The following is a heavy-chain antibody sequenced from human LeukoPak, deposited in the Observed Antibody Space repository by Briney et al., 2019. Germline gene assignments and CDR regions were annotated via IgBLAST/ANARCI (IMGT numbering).Heavy chain of an antibody. Sequence: SETLSLTCAVSGASISNSRTYYWAWIRQSPGKGLEWIGNIYYTGTTSYNPSLKSRVSISLDTSNIQFSLRMSSMTAADTAVYYCARVEREWPTPEYWGQGILVTVS. CDR3: ARVEREWPTPEY. D-gene: IGHD1-1*01. V-gene: IGHV4-39*01. CDR1: GASISNSRTYY. CDR2: IYYTGTT. J-gene: IGHJ4*02.